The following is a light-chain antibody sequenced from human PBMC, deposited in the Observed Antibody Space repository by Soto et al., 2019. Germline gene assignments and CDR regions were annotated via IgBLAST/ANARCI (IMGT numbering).Light chain of an antibody. Sequence: DIQMTQSPSTLSASVGDRVTLTCRASESISKWVAWYQQKPGKAPKLLVYQASTLESGVPSRFSGSGSGTEFTLTISSLQPDDFATYYCQHYNGYSPFTFGPGTRVDIK. CDR2: QAS. CDR3: QHYNGYSPFT. V-gene: IGKV1-5*03. J-gene: IGKJ3*01. CDR1: ESISKW.